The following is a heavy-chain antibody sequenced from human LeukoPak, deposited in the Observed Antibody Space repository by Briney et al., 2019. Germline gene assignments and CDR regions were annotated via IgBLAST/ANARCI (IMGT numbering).Heavy chain of an antibody. J-gene: IGHJ4*02. V-gene: IGHV3-64D*06. Sequence: PGGSLRLSCSASGFTFSFYAMHWVRQAPRKRPECVSAITGDGGRTYYADAVKGRFTISRDNSKNTLYLQMNGLRADDTAIYYCVKDPFYGGNPLYYFHYWGQGTLVTVSS. CDR3: VKDPFYGGNPLYYFHY. CDR1: GFTFSFYA. D-gene: IGHD4-23*01. CDR2: ITGDGGRT.